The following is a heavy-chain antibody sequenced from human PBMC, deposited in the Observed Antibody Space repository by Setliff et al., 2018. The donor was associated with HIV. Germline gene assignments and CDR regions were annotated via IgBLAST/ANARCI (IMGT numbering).Heavy chain of an antibody. CDR1: GFTFNNYA. J-gene: IGHJ3*02. CDR2: ISGNGYTT. D-gene: IGHD3-16*01. V-gene: IGHV3-23*01. CDR3: AKRGGATHPDAFDM. Sequence: PGESLKISCAASGFTFNNYAMSWVRQAPGKGLEWVSAISGNGYTTRSTDSVKGRFTISRDNSKTTLYLQMNSLRVEDTAVYYCAKRGGATHPDAFDMWGQGTLVTVSS.